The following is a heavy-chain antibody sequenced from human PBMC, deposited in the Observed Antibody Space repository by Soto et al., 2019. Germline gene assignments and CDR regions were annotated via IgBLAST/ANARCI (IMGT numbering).Heavy chain of an antibody. CDR3: ARSFSDSYYDLDF. Sequence: PGGSLRLSCAASGFTFDDYAMHWVRQAPGKGLEWVSGISWNSASMDYADSVKDRFSISRDNAENSLYLQMNILKIEDTAFYYCARSFSDSYYDLDFWGQGPLVTVSS. V-gene: IGHV3-9*01. J-gene: IGHJ4*02. CDR1: GFTFDDYA. CDR2: ISWNSASM. D-gene: IGHD1-26*01.